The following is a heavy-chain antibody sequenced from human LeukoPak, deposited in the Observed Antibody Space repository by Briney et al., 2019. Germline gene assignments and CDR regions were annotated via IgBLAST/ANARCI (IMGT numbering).Heavy chain of an antibody. CDR3: AIHSSSRARPYYFDY. CDR2: ISGSGGST. CDR1: GFTFSDYY. D-gene: IGHD6-13*01. V-gene: IGHV3-23*01. Sequence: PGGSLRLSCAASGFTFSDYYMSWIRQAPGKGLEWVSAISGSGGSTYYADSVKGRFTISRDNSKNTLYLQMNSLRAEDTAVYYCAIHSSSRARPYYFDYWGQGTLVTASS. J-gene: IGHJ4*02.